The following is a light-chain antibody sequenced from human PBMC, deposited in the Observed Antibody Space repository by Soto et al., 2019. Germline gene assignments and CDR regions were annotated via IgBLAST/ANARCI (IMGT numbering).Light chain of an antibody. V-gene: IGKV1-39*01. CDR2: DAS. CDR1: QSISSW. CDR3: QQSYSTPRT. J-gene: IGKJ1*01. Sequence: DIQMTQSPSSLSSSVGDRVTITCRASQSISSWLAWYQQKPGKAPKLLIYDASSLQSGVPSRFSGSGSGTDFTPTISSLQPEDFATYNCQQSYSTPRTFGQGTKVDIK.